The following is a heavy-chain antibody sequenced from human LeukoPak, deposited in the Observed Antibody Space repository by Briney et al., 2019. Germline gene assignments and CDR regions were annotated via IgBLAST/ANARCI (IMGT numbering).Heavy chain of an antibody. CDR1: GYTXTNYY. J-gene: IGHJ4*02. V-gene: IGHV1-46*01. CDR2: INPSGDSA. D-gene: IGHD1-26*01. CDR3: ARAQSYYDY. Sequence: ASVKVSCKASGYTXTNYYMHRVRQAPGQGLEWMGIINPSGDSAIYAHNFQGRVTMTRDTSTTTVYMELSSLRSEDTAVYYCARAQSYYDYWGQGTLVTVSS.